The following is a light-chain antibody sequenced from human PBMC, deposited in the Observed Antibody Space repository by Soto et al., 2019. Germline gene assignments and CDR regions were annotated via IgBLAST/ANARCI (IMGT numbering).Light chain of an antibody. CDR1: QSVASNY. V-gene: IGKV3-20*01. J-gene: IGKJ4*01. Sequence: EIVLTQSPGTLSLSLGDRATLSCWASQSVASNYLAWYQQRPGQAPRLLIYGASTRATGVPDRFSGSGSGTDFTLTISRLKPEDFAVYFCQQYAASPLTFGGGTKVEIK. CDR3: QQYAASPLT. CDR2: GAS.